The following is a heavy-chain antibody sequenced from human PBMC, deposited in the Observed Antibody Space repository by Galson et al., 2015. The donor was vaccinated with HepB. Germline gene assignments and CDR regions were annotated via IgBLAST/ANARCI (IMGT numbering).Heavy chain of an antibody. CDR1: GFVFSRHG. D-gene: IGHD2-21*01. V-gene: IGHV3-33*01. CDR3: WMIGTDFDY. Sequence: SLRLSCAASGFVFSRHGMHWARQAPGKGLEWVAVVWYDGTKQYYSESVEGRFTISRDHSKNMVYLQMNSLRVEDTAVYYCWMIGTDFDYWGQGTLVTVSS. J-gene: IGHJ4*02. CDR2: VWYDGTKQ.